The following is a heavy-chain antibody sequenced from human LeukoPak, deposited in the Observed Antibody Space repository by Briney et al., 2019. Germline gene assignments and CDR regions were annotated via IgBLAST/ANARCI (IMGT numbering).Heavy chain of an antibody. J-gene: IGHJ3*02. Sequence: SETLSLTCTVSGGSISSYYWSWIRQPPGKGLEWIGYIYYSGGTNYNPSLKSRVTISVDTSKNQFSLKLSSVTAADTAVYYCARLWTYYYDSSGYLDAFDIWGQGTMVTVSS. CDR2: IYYSGGT. CDR3: ARLWTYYYDSSGYLDAFDI. V-gene: IGHV4-59*01. CDR1: GGSISSYY. D-gene: IGHD3-22*01.